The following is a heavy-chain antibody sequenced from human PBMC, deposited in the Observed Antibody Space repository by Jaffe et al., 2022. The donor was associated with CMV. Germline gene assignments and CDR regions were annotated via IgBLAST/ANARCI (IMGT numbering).Heavy chain of an antibody. Sequence: QVQLVQSGAEVKKPGASVKVSCKASGYTFTSYAMHWVRQAPGQRLEWMGWINAGNGNTKYSQKFQGRVTITRDTSASTAYMELSSLRSEDTAVYYCARFLEWLFDAFDIWGQGTMVTVSS. CDR3: ARFLEWLFDAFDI. D-gene: IGHD3-3*01. CDR2: INAGNGNT. J-gene: IGHJ3*02. V-gene: IGHV1-3*01. CDR1: GYTFTSYA.